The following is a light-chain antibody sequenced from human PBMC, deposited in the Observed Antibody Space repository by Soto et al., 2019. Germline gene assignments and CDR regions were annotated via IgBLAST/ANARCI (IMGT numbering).Light chain of an antibody. Sequence: EIVLTPSPGTLSLSPGERATLSCRASQSVSSSYLAWYQQKPGQAPRLLIYGASSRATGIPDRFSGSGSGTDFTLTISRLEPEDLAVYYCQQYGSSPTFGQGTRLEIK. J-gene: IGKJ5*01. V-gene: IGKV3-20*01. CDR1: QSVSSSY. CDR2: GAS. CDR3: QQYGSSPT.